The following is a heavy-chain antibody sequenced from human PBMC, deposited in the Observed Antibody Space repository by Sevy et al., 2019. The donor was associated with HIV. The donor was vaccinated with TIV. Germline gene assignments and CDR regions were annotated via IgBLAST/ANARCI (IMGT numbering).Heavy chain of an antibody. J-gene: IGHJ6*02. D-gene: IGHD2-8*01. V-gene: IGHV3-13*01. CDR3: AREGHYCTNSVCHTGGGYYYYGMDV. Sequence: GGSLRLSCAASGFTFSSYDMHWVRQATGKGLEWVSAIGTAGDTYYPGSVKGRFTISRENAKNSLYLQMNSLRAGDTAVYYCAREGHYCTNSVCHTGGGYYYYGMDVWGQGTTVTVSS. CDR2: IGTAGDT. CDR1: GFTFSSYD.